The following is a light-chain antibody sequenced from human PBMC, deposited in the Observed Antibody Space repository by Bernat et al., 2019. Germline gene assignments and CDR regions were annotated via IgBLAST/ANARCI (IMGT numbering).Light chain of an antibody. J-gene: IGKJ4*01. CDR2: AAS. Sequence: DIQMTQSPSSLSASVGDRVTITCRASQSISTYLNWYQHKLGKAPELLIYAASTLQSGVPSRFSASGSGTDFTLTISSLQPEDFATYYCQQSYRTSLTFGGGTKVEIK. V-gene: IGKV1-39*01. CDR1: QSISTY. CDR3: QQSYRTSLT.